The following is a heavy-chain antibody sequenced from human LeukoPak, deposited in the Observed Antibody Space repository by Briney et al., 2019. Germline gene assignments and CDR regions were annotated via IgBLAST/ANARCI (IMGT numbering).Heavy chain of an antibody. CDR2: IYTSGST. J-gene: IGHJ2*01. Sequence: SETLSLTCTVSGGSISNFYWSWIRQPAGKGLEWIGRIYTSGSTNYNPSLKSRVTMSVDTSKNQFSLKLSSVTAADTAVYYCARDIVSIAAAGTGYFDLWGRGTLVTVSS. V-gene: IGHV4-4*07. D-gene: IGHD6-13*01. CDR3: ARDIVSIAAAGTGYFDL. CDR1: GGSISNFY.